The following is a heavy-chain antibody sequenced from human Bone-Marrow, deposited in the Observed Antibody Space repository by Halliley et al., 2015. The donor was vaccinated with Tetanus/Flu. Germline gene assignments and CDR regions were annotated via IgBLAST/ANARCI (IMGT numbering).Heavy chain of an antibody. CDR2: INSDGSRT. Sequence: SLRLSCAASGFSLSSYWMHWVRQAPGKGLVWVSRINSDGSRTSYADSVKGRFTISRDNAKNTLYLQMNSLRAEDTAVYYCAGGGGRWLQLDYWGQGTLVTVSS. CDR3: AGGGGRWLQLDY. V-gene: IGHV3-74*01. D-gene: IGHD5-12*01. CDR1: GFSLSSYW. J-gene: IGHJ4*02.